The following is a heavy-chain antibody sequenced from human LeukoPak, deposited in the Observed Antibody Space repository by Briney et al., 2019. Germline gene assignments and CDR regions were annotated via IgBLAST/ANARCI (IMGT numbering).Heavy chain of an antibody. CDR1: GGSFSGYY. V-gene: IGHV4-34*01. CDR2: INHSGST. J-gene: IGHJ5*02. Sequence: PSETLSLTCAVYGGSFSGYYWSWIRQPPGKGLEWIGEINHSGSTNYNPSLKSRVTISVDTSKNQFSLKLSSVTAADTAVYYCARAGEQQLVGWFDPWGQGTLVTVSS. D-gene: IGHD6-13*01. CDR3: ARAGEQQLVGWFDP.